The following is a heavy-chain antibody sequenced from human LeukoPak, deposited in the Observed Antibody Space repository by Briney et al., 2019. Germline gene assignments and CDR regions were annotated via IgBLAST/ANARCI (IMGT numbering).Heavy chain of an antibody. CDR1: GITLSNYA. CDR2: IGGSGGGT. Sequence: GGSLRLSCAVSGITLSNYAMSWVRQAPGKGLEWVAGIGGSGGGTNYADYVKGRFTISRDNPKNTLYLQMNNLRADDTAVYFCAKRGVVIRVILVGFHKEAYYFDSWGQGALVTVSS. CDR3: AKRGVVIRVILVGFHKEAYYFDS. J-gene: IGHJ4*02. D-gene: IGHD3-22*01. V-gene: IGHV3-23*01.